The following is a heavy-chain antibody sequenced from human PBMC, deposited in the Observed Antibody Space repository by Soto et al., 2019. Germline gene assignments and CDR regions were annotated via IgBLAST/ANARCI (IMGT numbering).Heavy chain of an antibody. CDR2: ISGSGGST. J-gene: IGHJ6*02. D-gene: IGHD3-3*01. CDR3: AKVTIFGVVTVDYYGMDV. V-gene: IGHV3-23*01. Sequence: PGGSLRLSCAASGFTFSSYAMSWVRQAPGKGLEWVSAISGSGGSTYYADSVKGRFTISRDNSKNTLYLQMNSLRAEDTAVYYCAKVTIFGVVTVDYYGMDVWGQGTTVTVSS. CDR1: GFTFSSYA.